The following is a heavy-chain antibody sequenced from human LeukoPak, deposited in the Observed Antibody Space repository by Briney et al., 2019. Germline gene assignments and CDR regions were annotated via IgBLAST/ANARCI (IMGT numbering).Heavy chain of an antibody. CDR2: IYSGGST. V-gene: IGHV3-66*01. CDR3: ARSPYYDYVWGSYRPVDY. Sequence: GGSLRLSCAASGFTFSSYSMNWVRQAPGKGLEWVSVIYSGGSTYYADSVKGRFTISRDNSKNTLYLQMNSLRAEDTAVYYCARSPYYDYVWGSYRPVDYWGQGTLVTVSS. D-gene: IGHD3-16*02. CDR1: GFTFSSYS. J-gene: IGHJ4*02.